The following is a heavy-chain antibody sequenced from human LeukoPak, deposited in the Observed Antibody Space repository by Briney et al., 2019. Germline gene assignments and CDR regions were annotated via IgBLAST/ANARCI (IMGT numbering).Heavy chain of an antibody. CDR3: ARWRTAKTAFDY. Sequence: SETLSLTCTVSGGSISSNSYYWGWIRQPPGKGLEWIGSIYFSGSPYYNPSLKSRVTMSVDTSKNQFSLKVSSVTAADTAVYYCARWRTAKTAFDYWGQGTLVTVSS. D-gene: IGHD2-21*02. CDR1: GGSISSNSYY. CDR2: IYFSGSP. V-gene: IGHV4-39*01. J-gene: IGHJ4*02.